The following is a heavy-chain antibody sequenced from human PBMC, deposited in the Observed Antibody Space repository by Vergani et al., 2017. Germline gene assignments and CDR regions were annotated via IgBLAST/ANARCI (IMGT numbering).Heavy chain of an antibody. D-gene: IGHD6-6*01. V-gene: IGHV3-74*01. Sequence: VQLVESGGGVVQRGGSLRLSCAASGFTFSSYWMHWVRQAPGKGLVWVSRINSDGSSTSYADSVKGRFTISRDNAKNTLYLQMNSLRAEDTAVYYCARAARPHYYYYYMDVWGKGTTVTVSS. CDR2: INSDGSST. CDR3: ARAARPHYYYYYMDV. J-gene: IGHJ6*03. CDR1: GFTFSSYW.